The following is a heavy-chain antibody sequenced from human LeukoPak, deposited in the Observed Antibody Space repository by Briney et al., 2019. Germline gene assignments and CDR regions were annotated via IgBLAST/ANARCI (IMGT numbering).Heavy chain of an antibody. Sequence: SETLSLTCTVSGGSISSYYWSWIRQPPGKGLEWIGYIYYSGSTNYNPSLKSRVTISVDTSKNQFSLKLSSVTAADTAVYYCARAPVVGPSYFDYWGQGTPVTVSS. V-gene: IGHV4-59*08. J-gene: IGHJ4*02. CDR1: GGSISSYY. CDR2: IYYSGST. D-gene: IGHD4-23*01. CDR3: ARAPVVGPSYFDY.